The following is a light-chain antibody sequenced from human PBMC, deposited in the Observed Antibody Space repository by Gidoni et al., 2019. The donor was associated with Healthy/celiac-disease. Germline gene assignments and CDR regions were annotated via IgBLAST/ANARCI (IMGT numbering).Light chain of an antibody. Sequence: QSALTKPASVSGSPGQSITISCTGTSSDVGGYNYVSWYQQHPGKAPKLMIYDVSNRPSGVSNRFSGSKSGNTASLTISVLQAEDEADYYCSSYTSSSTRVFGGGTKLTVL. CDR1: SSDVGGYNY. CDR3: SSYTSSSTRV. CDR2: DVS. V-gene: IGLV2-14*01. J-gene: IGLJ3*02.